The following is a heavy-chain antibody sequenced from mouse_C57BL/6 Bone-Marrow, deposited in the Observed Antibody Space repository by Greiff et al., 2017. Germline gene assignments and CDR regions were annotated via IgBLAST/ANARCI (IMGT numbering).Heavy chain of an antibody. J-gene: IGHJ3*01. CDR1: GFTFSSYA. CDR3: ARDRKKYAWFAY. CDR2: ISDGGSYT. V-gene: IGHV5-4*01. D-gene: IGHD5-1-1*01. Sequence: EVQGVESGGGLVKPGGSLKLSCAASGFTFSSYAMSWVRQTPEKRLEWVATISDGGSYTYYPDNVKGRFTISRDNAKNNLYLQMSHLKSEDTAMYYCARDRKKYAWFAYWGQGTLVTVSA.